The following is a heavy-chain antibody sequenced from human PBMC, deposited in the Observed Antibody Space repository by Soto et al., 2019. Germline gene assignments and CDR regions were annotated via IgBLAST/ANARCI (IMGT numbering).Heavy chain of an antibody. CDR3: AREYSSSPYNWFDP. Sequence: PSETLSLTCAVSGGSISSGGYSWSWIRQPPGKGLEWLGYIHYSGSTYYNPSLKSRVTMSVDTSKNQFSLKLTSLTAADTAVYYCAREYSSSPYNWFDPWGQGTLVTVSS. CDR1: GGSISSGGYS. V-gene: IGHV4-30-4*07. D-gene: IGHD6-6*01. J-gene: IGHJ5*02. CDR2: IHYSGST.